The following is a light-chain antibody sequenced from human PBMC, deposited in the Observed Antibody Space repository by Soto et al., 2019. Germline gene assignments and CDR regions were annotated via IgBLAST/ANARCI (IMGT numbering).Light chain of an antibody. J-gene: IGLJ1*01. CDR1: SSNLGSAYD. CDR2: TNN. Sequence: QAVVTQPPSVSGAPGQRVTISCTGSSSNLGSAYDVHWYQHHPGAAPKLLIYTNNQRPSGVPDRFSGSKSGTSASLAISGLRSEDEADYYCASWDGSLSGHVFGTGTKLTVL. V-gene: IGLV1-40*01. CDR3: ASWDGSLSGHV.